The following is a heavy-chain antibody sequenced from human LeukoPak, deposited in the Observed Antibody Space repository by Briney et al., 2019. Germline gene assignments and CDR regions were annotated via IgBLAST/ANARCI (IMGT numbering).Heavy chain of an antibody. Sequence: GGSLRLSCAASGFTFSSYAMSWVRQAPGKGLEWVSAISGSGGSTYYADSVKGRFTISRDNSKNTLYLQMNSLRAEDTAVYYCAKEGVFLWVRGSSTLTNAFDIWGQGTMVTVSS. J-gene: IGHJ3*02. CDR2: ISGSGGST. CDR1: GFTFSSYA. V-gene: IGHV3-23*01. CDR3: AKEGVFLWVRGSSTLTNAFDI. D-gene: IGHD1-26*01.